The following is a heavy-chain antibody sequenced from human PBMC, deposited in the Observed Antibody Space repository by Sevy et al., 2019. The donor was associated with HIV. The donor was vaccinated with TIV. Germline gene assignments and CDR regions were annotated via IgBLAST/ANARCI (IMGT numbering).Heavy chain of an antibody. D-gene: IGHD2-2*01. J-gene: IGHJ6*02. V-gene: IGHV1-8*01. CDR1: GYTFTSYD. Sequence: ASVKVSCKASGYTFTSYDINWVRQATGQGLEWMGWMNPNSGNTGYAQKFQGRVTMTRNTSISTAYMELSSLRSEDTAVYYCARRGIVVVPAANYYYYGMDVWGQWTTVTVSS. CDR2: MNPNSGNT. CDR3: ARRGIVVVPAANYYYYGMDV.